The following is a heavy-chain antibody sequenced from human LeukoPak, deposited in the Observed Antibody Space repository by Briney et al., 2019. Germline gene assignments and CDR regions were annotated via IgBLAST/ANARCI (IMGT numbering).Heavy chain of an antibody. CDR1: GFTFSSYS. J-gene: IGHJ5*02. V-gene: IGHV3-48*01. CDR3: ARRAAAGTSTINWFDP. D-gene: IGHD6-13*01. CDR2: ISSSSSTI. Sequence: GGSLRLSCAASGFTFSSYSMNWVRQAPGKGLEWVSSISSSSSTIYYADSVKGRFTISRDNAKNSLYLQMNSLRAEDTAVYYCARRAAAGTSTINWFDPWGQGTLVTVSS.